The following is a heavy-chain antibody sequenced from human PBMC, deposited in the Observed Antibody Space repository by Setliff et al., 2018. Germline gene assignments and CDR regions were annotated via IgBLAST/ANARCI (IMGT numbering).Heavy chain of an antibody. Sequence: ASETLSLTCAVYGGSFSTYYWIWIRQPPGKGLEWIGYIYYSGNSNYDPNYNPSLKSRVTILSDTSKNQFSLILSSVTAADTAVYYCARWRFITPQPLFDFWGQGTLVTVSS. J-gene: IGHJ4*02. CDR3: ARWRFITPQPLFDF. CDR2: IYYSGNSNYDP. D-gene: IGHD3-22*01. V-gene: IGHV4-59*08. CDR1: GGSFSTYY.